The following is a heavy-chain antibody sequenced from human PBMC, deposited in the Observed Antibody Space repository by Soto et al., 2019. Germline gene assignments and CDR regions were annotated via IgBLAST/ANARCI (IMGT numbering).Heavy chain of an antibody. CDR3: ATSIAVAGDAFDI. J-gene: IGHJ3*02. D-gene: IGHD6-19*01. CDR2: INPSGGST. Sequence: ASVKVSCKASGYTFTSHYIHWVRQAPGQGLEWMGIINPSGGSTSYAQKFQGRVTMTRDTSTSTVYMELSSLKYEDTTVYYCATSIAVAGDAFDIWGQGTMVTVSS. CDR1: GYTFTSHY. V-gene: IGHV1-46*01.